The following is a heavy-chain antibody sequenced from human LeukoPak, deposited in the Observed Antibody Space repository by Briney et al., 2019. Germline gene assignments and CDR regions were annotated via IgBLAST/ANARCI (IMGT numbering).Heavy chain of an antibody. J-gene: IGHJ4*02. V-gene: IGHV1-69*04. D-gene: IGHD3-22*01. CDR2: IIPILGIA. CDR1: GGTFSSYA. Sequence: GASVKVSCKASGGTFSSYAISWVRQAPGQGLEWMGRIIPILGIANYAQKFQGRVTITADKSTSTAYMELSSLRSEDTAVYYCARDWYYDSSGYEKTSIDYWGQGTLVTVST. CDR3: ARDWYYDSSGYEKTSIDY.